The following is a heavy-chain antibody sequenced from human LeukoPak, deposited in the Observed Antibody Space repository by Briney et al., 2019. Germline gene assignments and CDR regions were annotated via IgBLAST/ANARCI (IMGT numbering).Heavy chain of an antibody. D-gene: IGHD2-15*01. CDR2: FDPEDGET. V-gene: IGHV1-24*01. J-gene: IGHJ4*02. Sequence: ASVNVSCTVSGYTLTELSMHWVRQAPGKGLEWMGGFDPEDGETIYAQKFQGRVTMTEDTSTDTAYMELSSLRSEDTAVYYCATGLVVVAATAIDYWGQGTLVTVSS. CDR3: ATGLVVVAATAIDY. CDR1: GYTLTELS.